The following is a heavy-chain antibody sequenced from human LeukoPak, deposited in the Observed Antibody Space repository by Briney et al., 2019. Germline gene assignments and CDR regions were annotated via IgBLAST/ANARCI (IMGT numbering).Heavy chain of an antibody. V-gene: IGHV3-23*01. Sequence: GGSLRLSCAASGLTFSSYAMSWVRQAPGKGPEWVSSISGSGGSTYYADSVKGRFTISRDNSKNTLYLQMNSLRAEDTAVYYCAKGSSALRWFDPWGQGTLVTVSS. D-gene: IGHD3-22*01. CDR1: GLTFSSYA. CDR2: ISGSGGST. CDR3: AKGSSALRWFDP. J-gene: IGHJ5*02.